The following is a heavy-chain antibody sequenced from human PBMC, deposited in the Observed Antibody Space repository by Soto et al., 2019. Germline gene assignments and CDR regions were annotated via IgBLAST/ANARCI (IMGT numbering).Heavy chain of an antibody. CDR3: ARDGGHSSGWYEGSFDY. D-gene: IGHD6-19*01. CDR1: GFTFSSYG. CDR2: IWYDGSNK. V-gene: IGHV3-33*01. Sequence: QVQLVESGGGVVQPGRSLRLSCAASGFTFSSYGMHWVRQAPGKGLEWVAVIWYDGSNKYDADSVKGRFTISRDNSKSTLYLQMNSLRAEDKAVYYCARDGGHSSGWYEGSFDYWGQGTLVTVSS. J-gene: IGHJ4*02.